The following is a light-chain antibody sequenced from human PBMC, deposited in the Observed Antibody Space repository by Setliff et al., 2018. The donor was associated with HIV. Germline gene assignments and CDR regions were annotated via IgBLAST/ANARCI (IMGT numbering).Light chain of an antibody. Sequence: QSVLTQPASVSGSPGQSITISCTGTSSDVGSYNLVSWYQQLPGKAPKLIMYEVTKSPSGISDRFSGSKSGNTASLTISGLQADDEADYYCCSYGSSDTFVFGTGTKVTVL. CDR1: SSDVGSYNL. V-gene: IGLV2-23*02. CDR3: CSYGSSDTFV. J-gene: IGLJ1*01. CDR2: EVT.